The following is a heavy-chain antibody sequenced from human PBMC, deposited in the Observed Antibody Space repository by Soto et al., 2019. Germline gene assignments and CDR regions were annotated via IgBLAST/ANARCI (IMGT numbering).Heavy chain of an antibody. CDR3: ARHPLGYSSSWYYFDY. J-gene: IGHJ4*02. CDR1: GGSISSYY. V-gene: IGHV4-59*08. Sequence: PSETLSLTCTVSGGSISSYYWSWIRQPPGKGLEWIGYIYYSGSTNYNPSLKSRVTISVDTSKNQFSLKLSSVTAADTAVYYCARHPLGYSSSWYYFDYWGQGTLVTVSS. D-gene: IGHD6-13*01. CDR2: IYYSGST.